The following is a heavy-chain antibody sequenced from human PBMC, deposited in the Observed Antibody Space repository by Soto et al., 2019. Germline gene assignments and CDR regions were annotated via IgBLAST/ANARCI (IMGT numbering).Heavy chain of an antibody. CDR1: GFTFSSYA. D-gene: IGHD3-9*01. J-gene: IGHJ4*02. V-gene: IGHV3-64*01. CDR2: ISSNGGST. CDR3: ARIILTGYYSDY. Sequence: GGSLRLSCAASGFTFSSYAMHWVRQAPGKGLEYVSAISSNGGSTYYANSVKGRFTISRDNSKNTLYLQMGSLRAEDMAVYYCARIILTGYYSDYWGQGTLVTVSS.